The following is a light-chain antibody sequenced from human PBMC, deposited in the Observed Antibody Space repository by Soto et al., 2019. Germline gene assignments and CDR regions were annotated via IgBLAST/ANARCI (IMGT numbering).Light chain of an antibody. CDR3: QQYYSTPPYT. J-gene: IGKJ2*01. V-gene: IGKV4-1*01. CDR2: WAS. CDR1: QSVLYSSNNKNY. Sequence: IVMTQSPDSLAVSLGERATINCKSSQSVLYSSNNKNYLAWYQQKLGQPPKLLIYWASTRESGVPDRFSGSGSGTDFTLTISSLQAEDVAFYYCQQYYSTPPYTFGQGTKLEIK.